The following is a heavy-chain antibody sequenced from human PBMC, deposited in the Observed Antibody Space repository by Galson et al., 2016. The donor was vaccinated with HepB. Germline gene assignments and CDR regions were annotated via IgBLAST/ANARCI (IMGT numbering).Heavy chain of an antibody. CDR1: YTFTSYY. CDR3: ARDQSRFKTYSDFWSGEVGPSPGYYFDY. J-gene: IGHJ4*02. D-gene: IGHD3-3*01. V-gene: IGHV1-46*01. Sequence: YTFTSYYLHWVRQAPGQGLEWMGIINSSGGNTRYAQKFQGRVTMTRDTSTSTVYMELSSLRSEDTAVYYCARDQSRFKTYSDFWSGEVGPSPGYYFDYWGQGTLVTVSS. CDR2: INSSGGNT.